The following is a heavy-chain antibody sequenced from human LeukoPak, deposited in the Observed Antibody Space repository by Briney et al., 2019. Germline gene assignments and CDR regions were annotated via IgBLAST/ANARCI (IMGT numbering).Heavy chain of an antibody. Sequence: GGSLRLSCAASGFTFSSYGMHWVRQAPGKGLEWVAVISYDGSNKYYADSVKGRFTISRDNSKNTLYLQMNSLRAEDTAVYYCAKGSNFWSGYFTWSRPYYYYYMDVWGKGTTVTVSS. V-gene: IGHV3-30*18. CDR3: AKGSNFWSGYFTWSRPYYYYYMDV. D-gene: IGHD3-3*01. CDR2: ISYDGSNK. J-gene: IGHJ6*03. CDR1: GFTFSSYG.